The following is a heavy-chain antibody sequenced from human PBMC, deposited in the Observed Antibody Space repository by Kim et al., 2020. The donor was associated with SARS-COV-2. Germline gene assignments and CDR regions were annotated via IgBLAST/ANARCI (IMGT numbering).Heavy chain of an antibody. V-gene: IGHV3-23*01. CDR3: AKDLEYYDSVFDY. Sequence: SADSVKGRFTISRDNSKNTLYLQMNSLRAEDTAVYYCAKDLEYYDSVFDYWGQGTLVTVSS. D-gene: IGHD3-22*01. J-gene: IGHJ4*02.